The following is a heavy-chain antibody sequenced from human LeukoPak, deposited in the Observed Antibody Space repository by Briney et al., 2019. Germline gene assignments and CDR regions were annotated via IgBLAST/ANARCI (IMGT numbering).Heavy chain of an antibody. V-gene: IGHV5-51*01. J-gene: IGHJ4*02. CDR1: GSIFTSYW. Sequence: GESLKISCQGSGSIFTSYWIGWVRQLPGKGLEWMGIIYPGDSDTRYSPSFQGQVTISADKSISTAYLQWSSLKASDTAMYYCARAMGFRDGYNFNYWGQGTLVTVSS. CDR3: ARAMGFRDGYNFNY. CDR2: IYPGDSDT. D-gene: IGHD5-12*01.